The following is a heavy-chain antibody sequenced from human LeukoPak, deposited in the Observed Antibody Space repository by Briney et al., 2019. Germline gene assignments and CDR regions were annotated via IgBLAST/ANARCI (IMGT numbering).Heavy chain of an antibody. CDR3: ARDHGFYTSGRDY. CDR2: IIPIFGTA. D-gene: IGHD3-10*01. V-gene: IGHV1-69*13. J-gene: IGHJ4*02. CDR1: GGTFSSYE. Sequence: SVKVCCTADGGTFSSYEISWVRQAPGQGLGWMGGIIPIFGTANYAPKFQGRVTITADESTRTAYMEISSLRSEDTAVYYCARDHGFYTSGRDYWGQGTLVIVSS.